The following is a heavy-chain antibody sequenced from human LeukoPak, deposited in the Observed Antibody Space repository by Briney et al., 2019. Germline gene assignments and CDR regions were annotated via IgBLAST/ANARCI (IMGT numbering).Heavy chain of an antibody. CDR3: ARYPSGGGYYFDY. CDR2: ISSSSSYI. V-gene: IGHV3-21*01. CDR1: GFTFSSYS. D-gene: IGHD3-10*01. Sequence: GGPLRLSCAASGFTFSSYSMNWVRQAPGKGLEWVSSISSSSSYIYYADSVKGRFTISRDNAKNSLYLQMNSLRPEDTAVYYCARYPSGGGYYFDYWGQGTLVTVSS. J-gene: IGHJ4*02.